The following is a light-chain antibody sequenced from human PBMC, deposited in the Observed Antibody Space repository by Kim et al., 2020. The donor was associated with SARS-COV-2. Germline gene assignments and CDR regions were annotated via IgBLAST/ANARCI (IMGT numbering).Light chain of an antibody. Sequence: SSVGDRVTITCRASQSISSWLAWYQQKPGKAPKLLIYDASSLESGVPSRFSGSGSGTEFTLTISSLQPDDFATYYCQQYNSYTWTFGQGTKVEIK. V-gene: IGKV1-5*01. J-gene: IGKJ1*01. CDR1: QSISSW. CDR2: DAS. CDR3: QQYNSYTWT.